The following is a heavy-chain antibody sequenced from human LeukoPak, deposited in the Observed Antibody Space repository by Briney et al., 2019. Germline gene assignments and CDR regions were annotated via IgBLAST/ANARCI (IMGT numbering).Heavy chain of an antibody. CDR2: VSGSGRNT. CDR1: GFTFSNYA. Sequence: GGSLRLSCAGSGFTFSNYAMTWVRQAPGKGLEWVSSVSGSGRNTFYPDSVEGRLTISSDNSKNTVYLQMTSLRADDTAVYYCVQSRRVGANPRGLFDYWGQGTLVTVSP. CDR3: VQSRRVGANPRGLFDY. V-gene: IGHV3-23*01. D-gene: IGHD1-26*01. J-gene: IGHJ4*02.